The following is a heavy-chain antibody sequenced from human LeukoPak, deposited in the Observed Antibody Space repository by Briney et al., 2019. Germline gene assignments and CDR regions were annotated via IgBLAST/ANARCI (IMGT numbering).Heavy chain of an antibody. CDR1: GGTFSSYA. Sequence: GASVKVSCKASGGTFSSYAISWVRQAPGQGLEWMGRIIPILGIANYAQKFQGRVTITADKSTSTAYMELSSLRSEDTAVYYCARGVRGTVRDGYNLFGRRYNWFDPWGQGTLVTVSS. CDR3: ARGVRGTVRDGYNLFGRRYNWFDP. CDR2: IIPILGIA. J-gene: IGHJ5*02. D-gene: IGHD5-24*01. V-gene: IGHV1-69*04.